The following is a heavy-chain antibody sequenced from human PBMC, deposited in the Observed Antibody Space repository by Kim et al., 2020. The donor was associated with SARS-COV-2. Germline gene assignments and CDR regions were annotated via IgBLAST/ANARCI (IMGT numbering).Heavy chain of an antibody. J-gene: IGHJ4*02. V-gene: IGHV3-23*01. Sequence: GGSLRLSCAASGFTFSSYAMSWVRQAPGKGLEWVSAISGSGGSTYYADSVKGRFTISRDNSKNTLYLQMNSLRAEDTAVYYCAKVSKKYQLPRDFDYWGQGTLVTVSS. CDR2: ISGSGGST. CDR1: GFTFSSYA. CDR3: AKVSKKYQLPRDFDY. D-gene: IGHD2-2*01.